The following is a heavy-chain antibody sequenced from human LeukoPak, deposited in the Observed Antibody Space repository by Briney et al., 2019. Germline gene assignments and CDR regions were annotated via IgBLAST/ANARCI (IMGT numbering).Heavy chain of an antibody. V-gene: IGHV4-34*01. J-gene: IGHJ5*02. CDR3: ARAHNWNYVFSFTRRRGNWFDP. Sequence: SETLSLTCAVYGGSFSGYYWSWIRQPPGKGLEWIGEINHSGSTNYNPSLKSRVTISVDTSKNQFSLKLSSVTAADTAVYYCARAHNWNYVFSFTRRRGNWFDPWGQGTLVTVSS. CDR1: GGSFSGYY. D-gene: IGHD1-7*01. CDR2: INHSGST.